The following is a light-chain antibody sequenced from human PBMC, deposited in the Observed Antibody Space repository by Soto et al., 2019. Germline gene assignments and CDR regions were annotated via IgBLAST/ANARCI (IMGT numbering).Light chain of an antibody. CDR3: QQYGRSPWT. CDR1: QSVSSSY. Sequence: EIVLTQSPGTLSLSPGDRATLSCRASQSVSSSYVGWYQQKRGQAPGLLIYGASSRATGLPDRFSGSGSGTDFPLTISRLEHEDFAVYYCQQYGRSPWTFGQGTKVDIK. J-gene: IGKJ1*01. CDR2: GAS. V-gene: IGKV3-20*01.